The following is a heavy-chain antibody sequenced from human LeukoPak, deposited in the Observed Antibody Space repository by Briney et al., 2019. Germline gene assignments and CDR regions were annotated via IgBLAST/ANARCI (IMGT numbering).Heavy chain of an antibody. CDR2: IYSGGST. CDR1: GFTVSSNY. D-gene: IGHD6-13*01. Sequence: GGSLRLSCAASGFTVSSNYMSWVRQAPGKGLEWVSVIYSGGSTYYADSVKGRFTIPRDNSKNTLYLQMNSLRAEDTAVYYCARGGVGSSWYLSDYYYMDVWGKGTTVTVSS. V-gene: IGHV3-66*02. J-gene: IGHJ6*03. CDR3: ARGGVGSSWYLSDYYYMDV.